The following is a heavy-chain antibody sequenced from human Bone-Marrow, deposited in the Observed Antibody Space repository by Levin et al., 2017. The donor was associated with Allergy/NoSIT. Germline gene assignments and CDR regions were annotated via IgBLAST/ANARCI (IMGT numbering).Heavy chain of an antibody. CDR3: VKDRSSVDNWNDGGPFES. CDR2: IMWNSARM. J-gene: IGHJ4*02. Sequence: AGGSLRLSCEASGFTFNDFAMHWVRQIPGKGLEWVTGIMWNSARMDYADSVKGRFTISRDNGKKSLYLEMNALRVEDTALYYCVKDRSSVDNWNDGGPFESWGQGTLVTVSS. D-gene: IGHD1-20*01. V-gene: IGHV3-9*01. CDR1: GFTFNDFA.